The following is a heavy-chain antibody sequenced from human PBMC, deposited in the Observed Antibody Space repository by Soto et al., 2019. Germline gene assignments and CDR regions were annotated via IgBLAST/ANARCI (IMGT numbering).Heavy chain of an antibody. Sequence: SLRLSCAASGFTFSSYGMHWVRQAPGKGLEWVAVIWYDGSNKYYADSVKGRFTISRDNSKNTLYLQMNSLRAEDTAVYYCARGPTVTTYFDYWGQGTLVTVSS. V-gene: IGHV3-33*01. D-gene: IGHD4-17*01. CDR2: IWYDGSNK. CDR1: GFTFSSYG. J-gene: IGHJ4*02. CDR3: ARGPTVTTYFDY.